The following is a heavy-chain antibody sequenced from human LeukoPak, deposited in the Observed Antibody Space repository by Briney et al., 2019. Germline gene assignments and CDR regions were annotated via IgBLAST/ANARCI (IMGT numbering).Heavy chain of an antibody. V-gene: IGHV4-61*02. Sequence: SETLSLTCIVSGDSIISGRYYWSWIRQPAGKGLEWIGRIYTSGSTNYNPSLKSRVTISADTSKNQFSLNLSSVTAADTAVYFCARHSSYDYSNYRYWGQGTLVTVSS. J-gene: IGHJ4*02. CDR1: GDSIISGRYY. CDR3: ARHSSYDYSNYRY. D-gene: IGHD4-11*01. CDR2: IYTSGST.